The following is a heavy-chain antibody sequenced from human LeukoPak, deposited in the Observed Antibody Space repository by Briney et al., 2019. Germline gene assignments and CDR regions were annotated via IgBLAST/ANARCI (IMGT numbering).Heavy chain of an antibody. CDR2: INSGGSTT. CDR1: GFTFSSYW. J-gene: IGHJ4*02. Sequence: PGGSLRLSCAASGFTFSSYWMHWVRQAPGRGLVWASRINSGGSTTSYADSVKGRFTISRDNAKNTLYLQMNSLSADDTAVYYRAASRGYYGHWGQGTLVTVSS. V-gene: IGHV3-74*01. D-gene: IGHD3-22*01. CDR3: AASRGYYGH.